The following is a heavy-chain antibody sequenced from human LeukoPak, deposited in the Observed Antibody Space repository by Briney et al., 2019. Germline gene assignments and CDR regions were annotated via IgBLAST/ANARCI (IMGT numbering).Heavy chain of an antibody. CDR1: RFTFSSYS. CDR2: IRYDGSNK. V-gene: IGHV3-30*02. Sequence: GGSLRLSCAASRFTFSSYSMNWVRQAPGKGLEWVAFIRYDGSNKYYADSVKGRFTISRDNSKNTLYLQMNSLRAEDTAVYYCAKSEITALYYDILTGYDYPDYWGQGTLVTVSS. J-gene: IGHJ4*02. D-gene: IGHD3-9*01. CDR3: AKSEITALYYDILTGYDYPDY.